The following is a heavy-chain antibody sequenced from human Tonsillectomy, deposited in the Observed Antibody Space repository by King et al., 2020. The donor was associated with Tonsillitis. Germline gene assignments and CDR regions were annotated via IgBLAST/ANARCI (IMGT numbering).Heavy chain of an antibody. J-gene: IGHJ4*02. CDR2: ISYDGSNK. D-gene: IGHD5-24*01. CDR1: GFTLSSYT. CDR3: ARGPFRDGYNLAY. V-gene: IGHV3-30-3*01. Sequence: VQLVESGGGVVQPGRSLRLSCAASGFTLSSYTLHWVRQAPGKGLEWVAVISYDGSNKYYADSVKGRFNISRDNSKNTVYLQVNSLREEDTAVYYCARGPFRDGYNLAYSGQGTLVTVSS.